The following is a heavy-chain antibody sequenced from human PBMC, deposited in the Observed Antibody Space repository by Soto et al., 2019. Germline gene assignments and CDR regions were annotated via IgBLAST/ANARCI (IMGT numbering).Heavy chain of an antibody. V-gene: IGHV4-34*01. D-gene: IGHD4-17*01. CDR3: ARGNYGDSPHFDP. J-gene: IGHJ5*02. CDR2: INHSGSP. Sequence: SETLSLTCAVYGGPFSGYYWSWIRQPPGKGLGWIGEINHSGSPNYNPSLKSRVTISVDTSKNQFSLKLSSVTAADTAVYYCARGNYGDSPHFDPWGQGTLVTVSS. CDR1: GGPFSGYY.